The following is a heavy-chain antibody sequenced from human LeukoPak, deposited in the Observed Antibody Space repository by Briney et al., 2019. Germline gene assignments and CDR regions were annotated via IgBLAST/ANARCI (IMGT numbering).Heavy chain of an antibody. CDR1: GFTFSSYG. CDR2: ISYDGSKK. CDR3: ARRNFGVLNDY. Sequence: PGGSLRLSCAASGFTFSSYGMHWVRQAPGKGLEWVAVISYDGSKKYYADSVKGRFTISRDNSKNTLYLQMNSLRAEDTAVYYCARRNFGVLNDYWGQGTLVTVSS. J-gene: IGHJ4*02. V-gene: IGHV3-30*03. D-gene: IGHD3-3*01.